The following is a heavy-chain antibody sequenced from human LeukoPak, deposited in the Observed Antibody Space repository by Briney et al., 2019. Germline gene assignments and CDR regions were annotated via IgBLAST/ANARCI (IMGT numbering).Heavy chain of an antibody. Sequence: GGSLRLSCAASGFTFSDYSINWVRQAPGKGLEWVSYISSSSSTIYYADSVKGRFTISRDNAKNSLYLQMNSLRAEDTALYYCAKGIAVAGYYYYYGMDVWGQGTTVTVSS. J-gene: IGHJ6*02. CDR3: AKGIAVAGYYYYYGMDV. V-gene: IGHV3-48*04. CDR1: GFTFSDYS. D-gene: IGHD6-19*01. CDR2: ISSSSSTI.